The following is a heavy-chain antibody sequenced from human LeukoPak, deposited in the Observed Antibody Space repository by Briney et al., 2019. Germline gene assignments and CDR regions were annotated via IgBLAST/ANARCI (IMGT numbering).Heavy chain of an antibody. J-gene: IGHJ4*02. CDR3: ARFGPSTHYYDSSGYFDY. Sequence: GGSLRLSCAASGFTVSSNYMSWVRQAPGKGLEWVSVIYSGGSTYYADSVKGRFTISRDNSKNTLYLQMNSLRAEDTAVYYCARFGPSTHYYDSSGYFDYWGQGTLVTVSS. D-gene: IGHD3-22*01. CDR1: GFTVSSNY. CDR2: IYSGGST. V-gene: IGHV3-66*01.